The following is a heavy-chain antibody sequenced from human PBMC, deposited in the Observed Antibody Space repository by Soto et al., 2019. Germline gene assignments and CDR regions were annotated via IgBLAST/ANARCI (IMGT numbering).Heavy chain of an antibody. D-gene: IGHD3-10*01. CDR1: GYTFTNYY. V-gene: IGHV1-46*01. CDR2: INPSGGST. Sequence: ASVKGSCTASGYTFTNYYMHWVRQAHGQVLELMRIINPSGGSTSYAQKFQGRVTMTRDTSTSTVYMELSSLRSEDTAVYYCARDERLLWFGELSDYYYGMDVWGQGTTVTVSS. CDR3: ARDERLLWFGELSDYYYGMDV. J-gene: IGHJ6*02.